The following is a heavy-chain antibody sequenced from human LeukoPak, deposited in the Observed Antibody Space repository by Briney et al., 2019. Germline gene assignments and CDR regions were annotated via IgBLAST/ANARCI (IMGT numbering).Heavy chain of an antibody. CDR2: VYATGST. Sequence: SQTLSLTCTVSGGSISSGNYNWNWIRQPAGKGLEWIGRVYATGSTNYNPVLKSRVTILGDTSKNQFSLKLSSVTAADTAVYYCARVGRRDDFDGFDIWGRGTKVTVSS. CDR1: GGSISSGNYN. V-gene: IGHV4-61*02. D-gene: IGHD3-9*01. CDR3: ARVGRRDDFDGFDI. J-gene: IGHJ3*02.